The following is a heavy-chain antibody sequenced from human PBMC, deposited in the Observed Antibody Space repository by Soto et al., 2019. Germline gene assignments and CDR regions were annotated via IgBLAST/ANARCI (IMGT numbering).Heavy chain of an antibody. V-gene: IGHV5-10-1*01. CDR3: ARLNCSGGSCSYYYYYGMDV. J-gene: IGHJ6*02. CDR1: GYSFTIYC. Sequence: GVSLKISCNGSGYSFTIYCISWVLQMPGKGLEWMGRIDPSDSYTNYSPSFQGHVTISADKSISTAYLQWSSLKASDTAMYYCARLNCSGGSCSYYYYYGMDVWGQGTTVTVSS. CDR2: IDPSDSYT. D-gene: IGHD2-15*01.